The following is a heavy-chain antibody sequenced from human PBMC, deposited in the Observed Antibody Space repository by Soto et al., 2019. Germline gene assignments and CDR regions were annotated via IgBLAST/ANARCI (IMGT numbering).Heavy chain of an antibody. CDR2: IYHSGIT. V-gene: IGHV4-59*01. CDR1: SDSMTSYY. CDR3: ATMSLFYFFDS. J-gene: IGHJ4*01. Sequence: LSLTCPVSSDSMTSYYWTWIRQPPGKGLECIGYIYHSGITNYNPSLKSRVTISLDTSKNQFSLRLSSVPAADTAVYYCATMSLFYFFDSWGQGTLVTVSS. D-gene: IGHD3-9*01.